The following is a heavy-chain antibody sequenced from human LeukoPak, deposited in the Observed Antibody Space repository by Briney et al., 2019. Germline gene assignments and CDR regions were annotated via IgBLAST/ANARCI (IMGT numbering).Heavy chain of an antibody. CDR2: ISGSGGST. Sequence: GGSLRLSCAASGFTFSSYAMSWVRQAPGKGLEWVSAISGSGGSTYYADSVKGRFTISRDNSKNTLYLQMNSLRAEDTAVYYCAKDHVVVVAATGGDYFDYWGQGTLVTVSS. J-gene: IGHJ4*02. V-gene: IGHV3-23*01. CDR1: GFTFSSYA. CDR3: AKDHVVVVAATGGDYFDY. D-gene: IGHD2-15*01.